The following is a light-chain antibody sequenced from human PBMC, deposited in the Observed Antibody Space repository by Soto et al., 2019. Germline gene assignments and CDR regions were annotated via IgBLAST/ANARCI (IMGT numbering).Light chain of an antibody. V-gene: IGKV1-39*01. J-gene: IGKJ1*01. CDR3: LQDINYPWT. Sequence: DIQMTQSPSSLSASVGGRVTITCRASQSISSYLNWYQPKPGKAPKLLIEAASSLQRGVPSRFSGSGSGTDVTLAISSLQPEDSATYYCLQDINYPWTFGQGTKVDIK. CDR2: AAS. CDR1: QSISSY.